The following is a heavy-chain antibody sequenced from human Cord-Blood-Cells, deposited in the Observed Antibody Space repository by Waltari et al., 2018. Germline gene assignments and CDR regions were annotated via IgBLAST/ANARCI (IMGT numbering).Heavy chain of an antibody. V-gene: IGHV4-39*01. J-gene: IGHJ5*02. D-gene: IGHD6-6*01. CDR3: AGHGGKAARPFDP. Sequence: QLQLQESGPGLVKPSETLSLTCTVSGGSISSSYYWGWIRQPPGKGLEWVGSIYYSWSTFSHPSPKRRVTISVGTSKNQFPLKLGSVTAADTAVYYCAGHGGKAARPFDPWGQGTLVTVSS. CDR2: IYYSWST. CDR1: GGSISSSYY.